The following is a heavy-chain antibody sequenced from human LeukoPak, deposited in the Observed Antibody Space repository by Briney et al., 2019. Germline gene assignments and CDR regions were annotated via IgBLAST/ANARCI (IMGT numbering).Heavy chain of an antibody. CDR3: ARDPEEGWELLWGTYFDY. D-gene: IGHD1-26*01. CDR2: IRYDGNNK. V-gene: IGHV3-30*02. J-gene: IGHJ4*02. Sequence: PGGSLRLSCAASGFTFSSYGMHWVRQAPGKGLEWVAFIRYDGNNKYYADSVKGRFTISRDNSKNTLYLQMNSLRAEDTAVYYCARDPEEGWELLWGTYFDYWGQGTLVTVSS. CDR1: GFTFSSYG.